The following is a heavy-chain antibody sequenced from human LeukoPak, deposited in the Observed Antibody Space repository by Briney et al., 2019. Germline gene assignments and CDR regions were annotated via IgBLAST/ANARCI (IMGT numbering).Heavy chain of an antibody. Sequence: GSLRLSCAASGFTFSSYAMSWVRQAPGKGLEWVSAISGSGGSTYYADSVKGRFTISRDNSKNTLYLQMNSLRAEDTAVYYCAKGEPYYDFWSGYYKSAAFDIWGQGTMVTVSS. V-gene: IGHV3-23*01. CDR2: ISGSGGST. D-gene: IGHD3-3*01. CDR1: GFTFSSYA. CDR3: AKGEPYYDFWSGYYKSAAFDI. J-gene: IGHJ3*02.